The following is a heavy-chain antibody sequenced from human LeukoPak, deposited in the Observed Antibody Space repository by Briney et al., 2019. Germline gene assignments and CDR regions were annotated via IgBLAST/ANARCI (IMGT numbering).Heavy chain of an antibody. D-gene: IGHD3-3*01. CDR2: INHSGST. J-gene: IGHJ4*02. Sequence: SETLSLTCAVYGGSFSGYYWSWIRQPPGKGREWIGEINHSGSTNYNPSLKSRATISVDTSKNQFSLKLSSVTAADTAVYYCARDRPYDFWSGYRFDYWGQGTLVTVSS. CDR1: GGSFSGYY. V-gene: IGHV4-34*01. CDR3: ARDRPYDFWSGYRFDY.